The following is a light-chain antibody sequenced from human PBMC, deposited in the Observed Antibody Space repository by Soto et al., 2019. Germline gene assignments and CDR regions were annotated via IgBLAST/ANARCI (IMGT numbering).Light chain of an antibody. CDR3: QQYMPSSRT. J-gene: IGKJ1*01. V-gene: IGKV1-5*03. Sequence: DIQLTQSPSTLCGSVGDRVTLPCRASQTISSWLAWYQQKPGKVPKILIFKASSLQSGVPSRFSGSGAGTDFTLTISSLQPDDFATYYCQQYMPSSRTFGQGTKVDIK. CDR1: QTISSW. CDR2: KAS.